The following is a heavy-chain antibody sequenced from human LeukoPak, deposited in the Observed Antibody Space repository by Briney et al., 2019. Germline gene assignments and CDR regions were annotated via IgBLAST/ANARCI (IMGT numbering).Heavy chain of an antibody. J-gene: IGHJ4*02. V-gene: IGHV4-39*01. Sequence: SGTLSLTCTVSGGSISSTAYYWGWIRQPPGKGLEWIGTIYYTGATQSNPSLKSRVTISVDTSRNQFSLSLTSVTAADTAVYFCARETRYDDSGGPTTGYWGQGTLVTVSS. CDR1: GGSISSTAYY. D-gene: IGHD3-22*01. CDR2: IYYTGAT. CDR3: ARETRYDDSGGPTTGY.